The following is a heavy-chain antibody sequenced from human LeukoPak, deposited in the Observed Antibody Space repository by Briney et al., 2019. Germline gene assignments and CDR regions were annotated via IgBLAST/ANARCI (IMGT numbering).Heavy chain of an antibody. V-gene: IGHV4-59*01. CDR2: IYYSGST. J-gene: IGHJ4*02. CDR1: GGSISSYY. CDR3: ARAPNYYDSSGYFYYFDY. Sequence: PSETLSLTCTVSGGSISSYYWSWIRQPPGKGLQWIGYIYYSGSTNYNPSLKSRVTISVDTSKNQFSLKLSSVTAADTAVYYCARAPNYYDSSGYFYYFDYWGQGTLVTVSS. D-gene: IGHD3-22*01.